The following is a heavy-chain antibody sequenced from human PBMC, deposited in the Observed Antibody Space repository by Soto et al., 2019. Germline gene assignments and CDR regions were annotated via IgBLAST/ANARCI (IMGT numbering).Heavy chain of an antibody. CDR2: INPATGAA. V-gene: IGHV1-2*02. D-gene: IGHD3-3*01. Sequence: QLHLVQSGAVVKKPGASVTVSCSASGYPVTAYYMHWVRQAPGRGLEWMGGINPATGAAKYTQTLQGRVTLTRDTSTRTVFMELSGLASEDTGVFYCARGGGVGVAGSAAFDMWGQGTLVTVSS. CDR1: GYPVTAYY. CDR3: ARGGGVGVAGSAAFDM. J-gene: IGHJ3*02.